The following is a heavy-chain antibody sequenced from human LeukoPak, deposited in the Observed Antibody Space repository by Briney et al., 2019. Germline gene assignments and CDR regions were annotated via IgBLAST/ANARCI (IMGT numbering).Heavy chain of an antibody. V-gene: IGHV3-7*01. J-gene: IGHJ4*02. CDR1: XXTXSSFW. CDR3: ARDTRSDWYGLIDY. CDR2: IKQHGSEK. Sequence: GGSLRLXCAXSXXTXSSFWXSWVRQAPGKGLEWVANIKQHGSEKYYVDSVKGRFTISRDNAKNSLYLQMNSLRAEDTAVYYCARDTRSDWYGLIDYWGQGTLVTVSS. D-gene: IGHD6-19*01.